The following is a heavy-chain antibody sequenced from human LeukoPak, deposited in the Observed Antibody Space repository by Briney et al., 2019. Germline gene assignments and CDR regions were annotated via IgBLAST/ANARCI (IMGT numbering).Heavy chain of an antibody. J-gene: IGHJ4*02. Sequence: SETLSLTCSVSSGFNSIYYWSWLREPPGKGLEGIGYIYYTGSTNYNPSLKSRVTISVDTSKHQFSLKLNSVTAADTAVYYCARQGPLTTAVTTRTTPLDYWGEGTLVTVSS. V-gene: IGHV4-59*08. CDR2: IYYTGST. CDR3: ARQGPLTTAVTTRTTPLDY. CDR1: SGFNSIYY. D-gene: IGHD4-11*01.